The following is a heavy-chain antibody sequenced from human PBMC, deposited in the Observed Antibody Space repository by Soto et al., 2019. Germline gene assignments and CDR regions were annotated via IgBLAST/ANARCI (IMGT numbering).Heavy chain of an antibody. CDR3: ARDTTEYYYDSSGYSRFDP. CDR1: GFTFSSYW. V-gene: IGHV3-7*01. J-gene: IGHJ5*02. D-gene: IGHD3-22*01. Sequence: SLRLSCAASGFTFSSYWMSWVRQAPGKGLEWVANIKQDGSEKYYVDSVKGRFTISRDNAKNSLYLQMNSLRAEDTAVYYCARDTTEYYYDSSGYSRFDPWGQGTLVTVSA. CDR2: IKQDGSEK.